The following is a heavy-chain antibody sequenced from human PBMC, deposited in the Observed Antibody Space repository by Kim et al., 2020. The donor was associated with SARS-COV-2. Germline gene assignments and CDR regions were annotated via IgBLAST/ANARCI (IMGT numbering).Heavy chain of an antibody. CDR3: ARGWGFDY. Sequence: GGSLRLSCAASGFTFSSFWMRWARQAPGKGLEWVANIKPDGSEKDYVDSVKGRFIISRDNAKNSVYLQMNSLRADDTAVYFCARGWGFDYWGQGILVTVSS. V-gene: IGHV3-7*01. CDR2: IKPDGSEK. CDR1: GFTFSSFW. J-gene: IGHJ4*02. D-gene: IGHD1-26*01.